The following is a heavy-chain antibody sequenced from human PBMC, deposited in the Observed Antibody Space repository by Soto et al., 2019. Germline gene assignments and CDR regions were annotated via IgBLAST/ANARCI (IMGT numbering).Heavy chain of an antibody. Sequence: GASVKVYCKASGYTFSTYGMHWVRQAPGQSLEWMGWLNGGTGQTRYSQRFQDRVIITRDTSASTGYMELSSLRSEDTAVYYCARGKGMEENYFYYGLDIWGQGTTVTVSS. D-gene: IGHD1-1*01. CDR3: ARGKGMEENYFYYGLDI. J-gene: IGHJ6*02. CDR2: LNGGTGQT. V-gene: IGHV1-3*01. CDR1: GYTFSTYG.